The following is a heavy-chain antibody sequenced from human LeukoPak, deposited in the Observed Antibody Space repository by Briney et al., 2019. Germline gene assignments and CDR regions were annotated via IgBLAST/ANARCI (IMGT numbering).Heavy chain of an antibody. CDR1: GGSISSYY. J-gene: IGHJ3*02. V-gene: IGHV4-59*08. D-gene: IGHD5-24*01. CDR3: ARRAQARWLLNYGDAFGI. CDR2: IYYSGST. Sequence: PSETLSLTCTVSGGSISSYYWSWIRQPPGKGLEWIGYIYYSGSTNYNPSLKSRVTISVDTSKNQFSLKLSSVTAADTAVYYCARRAQARWLLNYGDAFGIWGQGTMVTVSS.